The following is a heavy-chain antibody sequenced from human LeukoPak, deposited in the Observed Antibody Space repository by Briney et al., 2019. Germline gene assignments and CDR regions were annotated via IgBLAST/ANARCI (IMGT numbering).Heavy chain of an antibody. CDR3: ARFPVSSRGGNNWFDP. CDR2: ISAYNGNT. D-gene: IGHD6-13*01. Sequence: GASVKVSCKASGGTFSSYAISWVRQAPGQGLEWMGWISAYNGNTNYAQKLQGRVTMTTDTSTSTAYMELRSLRSDDTAVYYCARFPVSSRGGNNWFDPWGQGTLVTVSS. J-gene: IGHJ5*02. CDR1: GGTFSSYA. V-gene: IGHV1-18*01.